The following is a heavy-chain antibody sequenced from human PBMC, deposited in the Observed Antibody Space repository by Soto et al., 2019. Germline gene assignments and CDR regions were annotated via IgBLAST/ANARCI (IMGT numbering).Heavy chain of an antibody. V-gene: IGHV1-18*01. J-gene: IGHJ4*02. CDR1: GYTFTSYG. CDR3: ARGIADNEVDY. CDR2: ISAYNGNT. D-gene: IGHD1-1*01. Sequence: ASLKVSCKASGYTFTSYGISWVRQAPGQGLEWMGWISAYNGNTNYAQKLQGRVTMTTDTSTSTAYMELRSLRSDDPAVYSCARGIADNEVDYWGQGTLVTVSS.